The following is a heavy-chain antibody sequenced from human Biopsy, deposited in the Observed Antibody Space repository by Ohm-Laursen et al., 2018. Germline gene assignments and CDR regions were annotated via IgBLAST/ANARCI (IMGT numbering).Heavy chain of an antibody. D-gene: IGHD3-16*01. V-gene: IGHV1-18*01. CDR2: VSTYNGNT. CDR3: ARVREGGLLDY. CDR1: GYILTSFG. J-gene: IGHJ4*02. Sequence: ATVKISCKGSGYILTSFGVSWVRQAPGHGLEWMGWVSTYNGNTEYEQKFQGRVTMTTDTSANTAYMELRSLRSDDTAVYFRARVREGGLLDYWGQGILVTVSS.